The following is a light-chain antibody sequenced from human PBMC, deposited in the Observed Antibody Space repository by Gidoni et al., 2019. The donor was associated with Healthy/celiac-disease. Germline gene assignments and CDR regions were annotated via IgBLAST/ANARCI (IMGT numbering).Light chain of an antibody. Sequence: EIVLTPSPCTLSLSPGERATLSCRASQSVSSSYLAWYQQKPGQAPRLLIYGASSRATGIPDRFSGSGSGTDFTLTTSRLEPEDFAVYYCQQYGSSPPLTFGGGTKVEIK. CDR2: GAS. CDR1: QSVSSSY. V-gene: IGKV3-20*01. J-gene: IGKJ4*02. CDR3: QQYGSSPPLT.